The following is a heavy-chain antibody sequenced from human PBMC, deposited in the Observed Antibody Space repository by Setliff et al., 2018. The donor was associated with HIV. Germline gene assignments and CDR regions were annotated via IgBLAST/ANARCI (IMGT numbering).Heavy chain of an antibody. D-gene: IGHD3-10*01. V-gene: IGHV4-59*01. CDR2: IYYSGST. Sequence: PSETLSLTCTVSGGSISSYYWNWIRQSPGGGLEWIGYIYYSGSTNYNPSFKRRVTISIDKSRESFSLTLTSVTAADTAMYYCTKGRLGQADYWGQGIRVTVSS. CDR3: TKGRLGQADY. CDR1: GGSISSYY. J-gene: IGHJ4*02.